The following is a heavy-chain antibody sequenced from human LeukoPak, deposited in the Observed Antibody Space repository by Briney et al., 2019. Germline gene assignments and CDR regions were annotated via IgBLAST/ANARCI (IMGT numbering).Heavy chain of an antibody. D-gene: IGHD7-27*01. CDR2: IYAGGGGT. CDR3: AKENWGSGWFDP. J-gene: IGHJ5*02. Sequence: GGSLRLSCAASGFTFSSYVMSWVRQAPGKGLXXVSTIYAGGGGTYYADSVKGRFTISRDNSKNTLYLQVNSLRAEDTAVYYCAKENWGSGWFDPWGQGTLVTVSS. CDR1: GFTFSSYV. V-gene: IGHV3-23*01.